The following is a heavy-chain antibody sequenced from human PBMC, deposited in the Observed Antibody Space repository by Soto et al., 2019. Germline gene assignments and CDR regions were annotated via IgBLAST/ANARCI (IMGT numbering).Heavy chain of an antibody. V-gene: IGHV3-9*01. CDR2: ISWNSNII. CDR1: GFTFDDYA. Sequence: DVQLVESGGGLVQPGRSLRLSCAASGFTFDDYAMHWVRRVPGKGLEWVSRISWNSNIIGYADSVKGRFTISRDNAKNSLYLQMNSLRPEDTALYYCAKGGPDGFCSGGRCYFDYWGQGTLVTVSS. CDR3: AKGGPDGFCSGGRCYFDY. D-gene: IGHD2-15*01. J-gene: IGHJ4*02.